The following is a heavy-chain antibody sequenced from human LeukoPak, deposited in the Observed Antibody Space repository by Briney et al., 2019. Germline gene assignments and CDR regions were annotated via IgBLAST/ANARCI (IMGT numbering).Heavy chain of an antibody. Sequence: SQTLSLTCTVSGGSISNVGYYWSWIRQHPGKGLEWIGYSYYSGSTYYNPSLISRVTISVDTSQNQFSLKLSSVTAADTAVYYCARDPGYCRSTTCYGGAFDIWGQGTMVTVSS. CDR3: ARDPGYCRSTTCYGGAFDI. J-gene: IGHJ3*02. CDR2: SYYSGST. V-gene: IGHV4-31*03. D-gene: IGHD2-2*01. CDR1: GGSISNVGYY.